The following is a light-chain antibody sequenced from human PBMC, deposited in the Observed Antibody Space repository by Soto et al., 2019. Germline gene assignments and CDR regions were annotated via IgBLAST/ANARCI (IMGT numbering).Light chain of an antibody. J-gene: IGKJ1*01. CDR2: GVS. CDR3: QQYNDWPKA. V-gene: IGKV3-15*01. CDR1: QSVSSK. Sequence: EIVMTQSPATLSVSPGERATLSCRASQSVSSKLAWYQQKPGQAPRLLIYGVSTRATGIPARVSGSGSGTEFTLTISSLQSEDFAVYYCQQYNDWPKAFGQGTTVEIK.